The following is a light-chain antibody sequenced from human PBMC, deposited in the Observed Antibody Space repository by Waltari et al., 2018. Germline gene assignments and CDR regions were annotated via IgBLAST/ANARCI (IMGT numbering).Light chain of an antibody. J-gene: IGLJ3*02. CDR1: RSNIGSNY. CDR3: AAWDDRLRGRV. CDR2: RSD. Sequence: QSVLTQPPSASGTPGQRVTISCSGSRSNIGSNYIFWYQQLPGTAPKLLIYRSDQRPSGGPDRFSGSKSGTSASLAISGLRSEDEADYYCAAWDDRLRGRVFGGGTKLTVL. V-gene: IGLV1-47*01.